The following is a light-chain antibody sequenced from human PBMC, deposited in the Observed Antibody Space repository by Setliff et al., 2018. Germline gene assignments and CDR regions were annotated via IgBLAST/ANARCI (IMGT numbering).Light chain of an antibody. Sequence: IVLTQSPDTLSLSPGERVTLSCRASLSLSNSYVAWYQKKLGQAPRLLLYGASSRATGIPDRFSGSGSGTDFTLTISRLEAEDFAVYYCQQYDTSPTFGQGTRLEIK. CDR3: QQYDTSPT. CDR1: LSLSNSY. CDR2: GAS. J-gene: IGKJ5*01. V-gene: IGKV3-20*01.